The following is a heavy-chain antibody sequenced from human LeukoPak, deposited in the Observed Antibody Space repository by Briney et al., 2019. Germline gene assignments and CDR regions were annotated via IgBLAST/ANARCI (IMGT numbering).Heavy chain of an antibody. CDR2: IYYSGST. CDR1: GGSISSGDYY. V-gene: IGHV4-30-4*08. Sequence: SQTLSLTCAVSGGSISSGDYYWSWIRQPPGKGLEWIGYIYYSGSTYYNPSLKSRVTISVDTSKNQFSLKLSSVTAADTAVYYCARGDRSRSGDWLDPWGQGTLVTVSS. CDR3: ARGDRSRSGDWLDP. J-gene: IGHJ5*02. D-gene: IGHD1-26*01.